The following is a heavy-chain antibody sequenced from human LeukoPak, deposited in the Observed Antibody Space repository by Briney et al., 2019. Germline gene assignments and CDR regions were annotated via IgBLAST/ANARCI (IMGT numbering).Heavy chain of an antibody. Sequence: KPSETLSLTCTVSGGSIATYYWSWIRQPPGRGLEWIRHIYYSGSTNYNPSLKSRVTISVDTSKSQFSLKLSSVTAADTAVYYCARTIRYYDSSGYYFDYWGQGTLVTVSS. J-gene: IGHJ4*02. CDR1: GGSIATYY. CDR2: IYYSGST. CDR3: ARTIRYYDSSGYYFDY. D-gene: IGHD3-22*01. V-gene: IGHV4-59*01.